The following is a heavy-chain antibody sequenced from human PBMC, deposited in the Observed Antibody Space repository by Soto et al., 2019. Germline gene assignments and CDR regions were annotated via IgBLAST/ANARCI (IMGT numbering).Heavy chain of an antibody. CDR3: ARAWGGVPDY. CDR2: INHSGST. V-gene: IGHV4-34*01. CDR1: GGSFSGYY. J-gene: IGHJ4*01. D-gene: IGHD3-16*01. Sequence: QVQLQQWGAGLLKPSETLSLTCAVYGGSFSGYYWSWIRQPPGKGLEWIGEINHSGSTNYNPSLKSRVTISVDTSKNQFSLKLSSVTAAETAVYYCARAWGGVPDYWGQGTLVTVSS.